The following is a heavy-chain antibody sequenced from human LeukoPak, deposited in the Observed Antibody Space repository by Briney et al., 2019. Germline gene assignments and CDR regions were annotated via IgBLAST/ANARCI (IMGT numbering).Heavy chain of an antibody. J-gene: IGHJ5*02. Sequence: GGSLRLSCAASGFTFSSYNMNWVRQAPGKGLEWVSAISGSGGSTYYADSVKGRFTISRDNSKNTLYLQMNSLRAEDTAVYYCAKESTIFGVVIIRAHWFDPWGQGTLVTVSS. V-gene: IGHV3-23*01. CDR2: ISGSGGST. D-gene: IGHD3-3*01. CDR1: GFTFSSYN. CDR3: AKESTIFGVVIIRAHWFDP.